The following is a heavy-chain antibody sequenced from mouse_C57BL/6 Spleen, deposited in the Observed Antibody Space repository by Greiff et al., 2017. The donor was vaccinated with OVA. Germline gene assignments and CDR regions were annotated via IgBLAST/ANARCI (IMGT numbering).Heavy chain of an antibody. CDR1: GYTFTDYY. D-gene: IGHD1-1*01. CDR2: INPNNGGT. Sequence: VQLQQSGPELVKPGASVKISCKASGYTFTDYYMNWVKQSHGQSLEWIGDINPNNGGTSYNQKFKGKATLTVDKSSSTAYMELRSLTSEDSAVYYCARNDYDGSGDYWGQGTTLTVSS. CDR3: ARNDYDGSGDY. V-gene: IGHV1-26*01. J-gene: IGHJ2*01.